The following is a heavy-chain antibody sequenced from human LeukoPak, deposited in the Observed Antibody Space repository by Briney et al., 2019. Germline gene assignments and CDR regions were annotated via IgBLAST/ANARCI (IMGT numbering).Heavy chain of an antibody. D-gene: IGHD4-23*01. V-gene: IGHV3-15*01. J-gene: IGHJ3*02. CDR2: IKSKTDGGTT. CDR3: ARDESSGNPLSAFDI. Sequence: PGGSLRLSCAASGFTFSSAWMSWVRQAPGKGLEWVGRIKSKTDGGTTDYAAPVKGRFTISRDDSKNTLYLQMNSLKTEDTAVYYCARDESSGNPLSAFDIWGQGTMVTVSS. CDR1: GFTFSSAW.